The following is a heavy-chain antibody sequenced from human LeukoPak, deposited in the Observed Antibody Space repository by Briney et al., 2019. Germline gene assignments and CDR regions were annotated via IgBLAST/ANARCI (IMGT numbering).Heavy chain of an antibody. CDR2: ISNSGGYT. V-gene: IGHV3-21*01. Sequence: PGGALRLSCEGSGFTFSKYTMNWVGQARGKGLEWVSSISNSGGYTYYADSLKGRFTISRENAATSLFLQMNSLSAEDTAVYYCAGGQYYSDTSGYLRGWFDPWGQGTLVSVSS. J-gene: IGHJ5*02. D-gene: IGHD3-22*01. CDR3: AGGQYYSDTSGYLRGWFDP. CDR1: GFTFSKYT.